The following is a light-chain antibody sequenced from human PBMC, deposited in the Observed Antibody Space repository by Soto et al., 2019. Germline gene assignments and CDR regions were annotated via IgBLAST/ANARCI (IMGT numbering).Light chain of an antibody. V-gene: IGLV2-14*01. Sequence: QSALTQPASVSGSPGQSITISCTGTSDNIGRFSFVSWYQQHPGKAPKLLIYELTKRPSGISDRFSGSKSGNTASLTISGLQAEDEADYYCSSYESTRRRLFGTGTKLTVL. J-gene: IGLJ1*01. CDR2: ELT. CDR1: SDNIGRFSF. CDR3: SSYESTRRRL.